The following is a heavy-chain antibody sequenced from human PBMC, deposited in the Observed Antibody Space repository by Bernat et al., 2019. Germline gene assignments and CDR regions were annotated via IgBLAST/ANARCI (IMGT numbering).Heavy chain of an antibody. CDR2: ISGSGGST. CDR3: AKDRAGAMEYYYGMEV. V-gene: IGHV3-23*01. Sequence: EVQLLESGGGLVQPGGSLRLSCAASGFTFSSYAMSWVRQAPGKGLEWVSAISGSGGSTYYADSVKGRFTISRDNSKNTLYLQMNSLRIEDTAVYYCAKDRAGAMEYYYGMEVWGQGTTVTVSS. D-gene: IGHD1-1*01. J-gene: IGHJ6*02. CDR1: GFTFSSYA.